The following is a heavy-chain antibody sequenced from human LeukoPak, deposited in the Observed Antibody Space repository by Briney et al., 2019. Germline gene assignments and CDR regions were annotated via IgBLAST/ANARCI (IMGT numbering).Heavy chain of an antibody. Sequence: PSETLSLTCTVSGGSISSYYWSWIRQPPGKGLEWIGYIYYSGSTNYNPSLKSRVTISVDTSKNQFSLRLSSVTAADTAVYYCAGSVGSGYYGYYYYYYMDVWGRGTTVTVSS. CDR2: IYYSGST. V-gene: IGHV4-59*01. CDR3: AGSVGSGYYGYYYYYYMDV. D-gene: IGHD3-3*01. CDR1: GGSISSYY. J-gene: IGHJ6*03.